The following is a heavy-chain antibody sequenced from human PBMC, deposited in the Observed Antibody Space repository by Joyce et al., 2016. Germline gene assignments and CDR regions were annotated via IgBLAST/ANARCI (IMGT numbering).Heavy chain of an antibody. D-gene: IGHD3-16*01. CDR3: ARSAVRGTLSPFFDY. CDR2: INPEDSDT. CDR1: GYSFTSYW. Sequence: AEVKKPGESLKISCKGVGYSFTSYWLGWVRQMPGKGLELMGIINPEDSDTRCSPSFQGQVTISVDRSIKTAHLRWGSLRASDTAIYYCARSAVRGTLSPFFDYWGQGSLVTVSS. V-gene: IGHV5-51*01. J-gene: IGHJ4*02.